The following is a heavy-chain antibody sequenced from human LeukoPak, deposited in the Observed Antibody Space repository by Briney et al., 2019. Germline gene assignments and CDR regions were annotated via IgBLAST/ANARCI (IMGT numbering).Heavy chain of an antibody. J-gene: IGHJ1*01. CDR3: AKDRSGSTAEYFQD. Sequence: PGGSLRLSCAASGVTFSSYAMSWVRQAPGKGLEWVSVISGSGYSTYYADSVKGRFTISRDNSKNTLYLQMNSLRAEDTAVYYCAKDRSGSTAEYFQDWGQGTLVTVSS. CDR1: GVTFSSYA. D-gene: IGHD3-10*01. V-gene: IGHV3-23*01. CDR2: ISGSGYST.